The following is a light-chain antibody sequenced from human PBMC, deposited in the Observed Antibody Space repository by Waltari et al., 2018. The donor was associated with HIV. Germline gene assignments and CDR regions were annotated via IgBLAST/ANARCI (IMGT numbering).Light chain of an antibody. CDR1: QVGDKY. CDR3: QAWDTKNMV. V-gene: IGLV3-1*01. CDR2: KDD. Sequence: SFHLTQPPSVSVSPGQPATIPCSGNQVGDKYVSWYQQRPGQAPIMVISKDDQRPSGIPERFSASNSGNTATLTISASQSLDEADYYCQAWDTKNMVFGGGTKLT. J-gene: IGLJ2*01.